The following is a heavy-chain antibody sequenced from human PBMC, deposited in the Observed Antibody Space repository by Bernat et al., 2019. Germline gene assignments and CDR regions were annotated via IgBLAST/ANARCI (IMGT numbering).Heavy chain of an antibody. V-gene: IGHV3-11*05. CDR2: ISSSSSYT. Sequence: QVQLVESGGGLVKPGGSLRLSCAASGFTFSDYYMSWIRQAPGKGLEWVSYISSSSSYTNYADSVKGRITISRDNAKNSLYLQMNSLRDEDTAVYYWARLAYYDGSGYKGFDYWGQGTLVTVSS. CDR3: ARLAYYDGSGYKGFDY. D-gene: IGHD3-22*01. J-gene: IGHJ4*02. CDR1: GFTFSDYY.